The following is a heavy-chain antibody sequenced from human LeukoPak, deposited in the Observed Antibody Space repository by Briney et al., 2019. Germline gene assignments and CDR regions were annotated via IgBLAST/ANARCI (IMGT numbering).Heavy chain of an antibody. D-gene: IGHD3-10*01. CDR3: ARGGLTAGFDY. V-gene: IGHV3-7*01. Sequence: GGSLRLSCAASGFTLSNSWMTWVRQAPGKGLEGVTNINRDGTQMDYMDSVKGRFIISRDSANNALYLHMTSLRAEDTAVYYCARGGLTAGFDYWGQGTLVTVSS. CDR1: GFTLSNSW. CDR2: INRDGTQM. J-gene: IGHJ4*02.